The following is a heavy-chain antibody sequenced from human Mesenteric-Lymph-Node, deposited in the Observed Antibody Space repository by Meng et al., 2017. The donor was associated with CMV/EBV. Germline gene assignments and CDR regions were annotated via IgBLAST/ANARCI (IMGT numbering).Heavy chain of an antibody. CDR3: ARDRGEQWLFNWFDP. J-gene: IGHJ5*02. CDR2: INYSGST. CDR1: GGSVSSTSYY. Sequence: SETLSLTCTVSGGSVSSTSYYWGWIRQPPGKGLEWIGSINYSGSTHYNPSLKSRVTISIDTSKNQFSLNVNSVTAADTAVYYCARDRGEQWLFNWFDPWGQGTLVTVSS. D-gene: IGHD6-19*01. V-gene: IGHV4-39*07.